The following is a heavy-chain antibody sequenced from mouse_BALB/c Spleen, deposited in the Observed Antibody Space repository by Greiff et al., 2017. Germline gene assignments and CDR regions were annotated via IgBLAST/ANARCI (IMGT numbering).Heavy chain of an antibody. Sequence: EVKLVESGGGLVQPGGSRKLSCAASGFTFSSFGMHWVRQAPEKGLEWVAYISSGSSTIYYADTVKGRFTISRDNPKNTLFLQMTSLRSEDTAMYYCARVYYGSTLYAMDYWGQGTSDTVSS. V-gene: IGHV5-17*02. CDR2: ISSGSSTI. CDR3: ARVYYGSTLYAMDY. D-gene: IGHD1-1*01. J-gene: IGHJ4*01. CDR1: GFTFSSFG.